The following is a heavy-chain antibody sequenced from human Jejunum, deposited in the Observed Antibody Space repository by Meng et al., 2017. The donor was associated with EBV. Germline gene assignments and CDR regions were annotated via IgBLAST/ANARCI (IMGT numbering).Heavy chain of an antibody. V-gene: IGHV4-4*02. Sequence: QVHLKESGPRLEKPSGTLSLTCVVSGGSISDNDWWSWVRQPPGKGLEWLGEIYHGGGTNYNPSLESRVTISVDKSKNQFSLKLNSVTVADTAVYYCAGNGYYALEYWGPGILVTVSS. D-gene: IGHD3-22*01. CDR3: AGNGYYALEY. CDR2: IYHGGGT. J-gene: IGHJ4*02. CDR1: GGSISDNDW.